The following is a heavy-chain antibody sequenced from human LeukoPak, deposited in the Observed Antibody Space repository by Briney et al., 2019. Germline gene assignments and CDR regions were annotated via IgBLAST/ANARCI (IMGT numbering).Heavy chain of an antibody. CDR2: IKPKSGDT. J-gene: IGHJ5*02. Sequence: ASVKVSCKASGYTFTYCNIHWVRQAPGQGLEWMGRIKPKSGDTKYTQRFQGRVTMTRDTSISTAYMELSGLRSDDTAVYYCARNAGYGDLAWGQGTLVTVS. D-gene: IGHD4-17*01. V-gene: IGHV1-2*06. CDR1: GYTFTYCN. CDR3: ARNAGYGDLA.